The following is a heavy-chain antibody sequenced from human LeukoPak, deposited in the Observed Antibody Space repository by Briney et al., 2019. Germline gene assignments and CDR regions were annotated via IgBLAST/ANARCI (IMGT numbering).Heavy chain of an antibody. Sequence: PGGSLRLSCAASGFTFSSYWMHWVRQAPGKGLVWVSRINTDGSSTAYADSVKGRFTISRDNAKNTLYLQMNSLRAEDTAVYYCARSPAGRYYFDYWGQGTLVTVSS. V-gene: IGHV3-74*01. CDR2: INTDGSST. J-gene: IGHJ4*02. CDR1: GFTFSSYW. D-gene: IGHD2-2*01. CDR3: ARSPAGRYYFDY.